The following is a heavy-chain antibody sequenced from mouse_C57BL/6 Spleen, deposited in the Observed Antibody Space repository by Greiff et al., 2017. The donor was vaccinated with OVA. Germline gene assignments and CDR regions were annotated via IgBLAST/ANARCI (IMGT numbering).Heavy chain of an antibody. J-gene: IGHJ4*01. V-gene: IGHV1-64*01. CDR1: GYTFTSYW. Sequence: QVQLQQPGAELVKPGASVKLSCKASGYTFTSYWMHWVKQRPGQGLEWIGMIHPNSGSTNYNEKFKSKATLTVDKSSSTAYMQLSSLTSEDSAVYYCARSGTTVVARYAMDYWGQRTSVTVSS. D-gene: IGHD1-1*01. CDR2: IHPNSGST. CDR3: ARSGTTVVARYAMDY.